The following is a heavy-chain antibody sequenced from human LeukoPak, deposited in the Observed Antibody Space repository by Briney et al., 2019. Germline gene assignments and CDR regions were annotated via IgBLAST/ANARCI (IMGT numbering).Heavy chain of an antibody. CDR1: GYTFISYG. J-gene: IGHJ3*02. CDR3: ARIRDGAFDI. D-gene: IGHD5-24*01. Sequence: ASVEVSCKASGYTFISYGINWVRQAPGQGLEWMGWISAYDGDTNYAHKFQGRVTMTTDTSTRTASMELRSLRSDDTAVYYCARIRDGAFDIWGQGTMVTVSS. CDR2: ISAYDGDT. V-gene: IGHV1-18*01.